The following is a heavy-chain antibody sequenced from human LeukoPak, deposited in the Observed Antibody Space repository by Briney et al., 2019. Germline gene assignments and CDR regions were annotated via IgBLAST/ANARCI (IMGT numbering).Heavy chain of an antibody. CDR1: GGSISDYY. Sequence: SETLCLTCTVSGGSISDYYWTWIRQPAGRGLEWIGRIYSTGSTNYNPSIKSRVTMSVDTSNHHFCLRLASVIAADTAVYYRARGGLKSGRYTFDDGGEGSLVTVS. D-gene: IGHD2-15*01. J-gene: IGHJ4*02. CDR3: ARGGLKSGRYTFDD. CDR2: IYSTGST. V-gene: IGHV4-4*07.